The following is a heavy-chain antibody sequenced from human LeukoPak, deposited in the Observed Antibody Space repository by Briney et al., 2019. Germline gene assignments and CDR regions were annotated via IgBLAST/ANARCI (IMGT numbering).Heavy chain of an antibody. CDR2: IYSGGST. CDR3: ARGLYGGNSAIDY. D-gene: IGHD4-23*01. V-gene: IGHV3-53*01. J-gene: IGHJ4*02. CDR1: GFTFSSYS. Sequence: GGSLRLSCAASGFTFSSYSMNWVRQAPGKGLEWVSVIYSGGSTYYADSVKGRFTISRDNSKNTLYLQMNSLRAEDTAVYYCARGLYGGNSAIDYWGQGTLVTASS.